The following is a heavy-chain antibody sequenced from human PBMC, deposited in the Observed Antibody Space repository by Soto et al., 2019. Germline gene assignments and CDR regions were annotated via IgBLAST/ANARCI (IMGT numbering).Heavy chain of an antibody. CDR3: ARDEASIAAAGLYYYYGMDV. V-gene: IGHV1-46*01. CDR2: INPSGGST. J-gene: IGHJ6*02. Sequence: QVQLVQSGAEVKKPGASVKVSCKASGYTFTSYYMHWVRQAPGQGLEWMGIINPSGGSTSYAQKFQGRVTMTRDTSTSTGYMELSSLRSEDTAVYYCARDEASIAAAGLYYYYGMDVWGQGTTVTVSS. CDR1: GYTFTSYY. D-gene: IGHD6-13*01.